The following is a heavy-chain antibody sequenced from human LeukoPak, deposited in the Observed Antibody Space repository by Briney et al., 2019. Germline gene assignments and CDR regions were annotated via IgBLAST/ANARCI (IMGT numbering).Heavy chain of an antibody. V-gene: IGHV3-74*01. CDR2: MNREGSII. CDR1: GFTFSNSY. J-gene: IGHJ4*02. D-gene: IGHD1-20*01. Sequence: GGSLRLSCAASGFTFSNSYMHWVRQAPGKGLEWLSYMNREGSIIGHADSVKGRFTMSRDNARDTLHLQMNSLRDDDTAGYFCVRGTTNWYGVDYWGRGTLVTVSS. CDR3: VRGTTNWYGVDY.